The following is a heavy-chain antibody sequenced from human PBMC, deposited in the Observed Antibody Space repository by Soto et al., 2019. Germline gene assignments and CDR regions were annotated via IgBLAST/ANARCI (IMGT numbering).Heavy chain of an antibody. CDR3: VRGEQQWLTLDY. Sequence: QVQHVQSGAEVKKPGASVTLSCTASGYTFTTYSIYWVRQAPGHRFEWMGWINAGNGEIRYSEAFQGRVTITRDTFANTAYLELSSLTSEDMAVYYCVRGEQQWLTLDYWGQGTLVTVS. CDR1: GYTFTTYS. CDR2: INAGNGEI. D-gene: IGHD6-19*01. J-gene: IGHJ4*02. V-gene: IGHV1-3*01.